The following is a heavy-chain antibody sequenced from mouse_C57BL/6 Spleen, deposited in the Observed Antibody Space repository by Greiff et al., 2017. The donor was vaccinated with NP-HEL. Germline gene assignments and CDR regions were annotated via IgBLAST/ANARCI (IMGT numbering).Heavy chain of an antibody. CDR2: IYPGSGST. D-gene: IGHD2-4*01. CDR1: GYTFTSYW. J-gene: IGHJ4*01. V-gene: IGHV1-55*01. CDR3: ARFGDYDEEDYAMDY. Sequence: QVQLQQSGAELVKPGASVKMSCKASGYTFTSYWITWVKQRPGQGLEWIGDIYPGSGSTNYNEKFKSKATLTVDTSSSTAYMQLSSLTSEDSAVYYCARFGDYDEEDYAMDYWGQGTSVTVSS.